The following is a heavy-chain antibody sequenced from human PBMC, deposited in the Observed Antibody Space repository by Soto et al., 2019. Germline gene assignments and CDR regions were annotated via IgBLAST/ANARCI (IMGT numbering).Heavy chain of an antibody. CDR2: ISYDGSNK. CDR1: GFTFSSYG. CDR3: ASIQLVGFWFDP. J-gene: IGHJ5*02. Sequence: GGSLRLSCAASGFTFSSYGMHWVRQAPGKGLEWVAVISYDGSNKYYADSVKGRFTISRDNAKNSLYLQMNSLRAEDTAVYYCASIQLVGFWFDPWGQGTLVTVSS. D-gene: IGHD5-18*01. V-gene: IGHV3-30*03.